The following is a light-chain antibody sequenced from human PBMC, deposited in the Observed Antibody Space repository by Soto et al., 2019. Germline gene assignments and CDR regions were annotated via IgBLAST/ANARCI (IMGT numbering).Light chain of an antibody. Sequence: EVVMTQSPATLSVSLGDRATLSCRASQSVSSNLAWYQQKPGQGPRLLIYGASTRATGIPARFSGSGSGTEFTLTISSLQSEDFAVYSCQQYNNWPLTFGGGTKWISN. CDR3: QQYNNWPLT. CDR2: GAS. V-gene: IGKV3-15*01. CDR1: QSVSSN. J-gene: IGKJ4*01.